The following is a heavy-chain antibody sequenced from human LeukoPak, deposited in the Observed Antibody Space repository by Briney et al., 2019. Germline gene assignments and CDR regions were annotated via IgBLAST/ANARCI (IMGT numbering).Heavy chain of an antibody. D-gene: IGHD4-23*01. V-gene: IGHV1-46*01. CDR2: INTSGGST. Sequence: ASVKVSCKVSGYTLTELSTHWVRQAPGQGLEWMGIINTSGGSTTYAQKFQGRVSMTRDTSTSTVYLEVSSLRSEDTAVYYCARSQGGNTLWFDPWGQGTLVTVSS. CDR3: ARSQGGNTLWFDP. J-gene: IGHJ5*02. CDR1: GYTLTELS.